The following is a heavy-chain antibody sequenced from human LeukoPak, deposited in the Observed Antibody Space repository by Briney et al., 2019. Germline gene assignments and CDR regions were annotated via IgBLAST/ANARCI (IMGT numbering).Heavy chain of an antibody. D-gene: IGHD4-17*01. CDR3: ASRHYDFGYY. CDR2: ISYDGSDK. V-gene: IGHV3-30*04. J-gene: IGHJ4*02. CDR1: GFTFSSYP. Sequence: GGSLRLSCAASGFTFSSYPIHWVRQAPGKGLEWVAVISYDGSDKYYADSVKGRFTISRDNSKNTLYLQINSLRAEDTAVYYCASRHYDFGYYWGQGTLVTVSS.